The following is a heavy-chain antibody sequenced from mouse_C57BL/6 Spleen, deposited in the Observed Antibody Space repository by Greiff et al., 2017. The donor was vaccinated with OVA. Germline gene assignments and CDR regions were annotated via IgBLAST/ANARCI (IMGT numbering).Heavy chain of an antibody. CDR2: IYPRRGNT. CDR3: ARVGDYYGSSYYVDY. V-gene: IGHV1-81*01. CDR1: GSTFPSYG. Sequence: QVQLQQSGAELARPVASVKLSCKVSGSTFPSYGISWWRQRLGRGLGGIGEIYPRRGNTYYNEKFKGKATLTADKSSSTAYMELRSLTSEDSAVYFCARVGDYYGSSYYVDYWGQGTTLTVSS. D-gene: IGHD1-1*01. J-gene: IGHJ2*01.